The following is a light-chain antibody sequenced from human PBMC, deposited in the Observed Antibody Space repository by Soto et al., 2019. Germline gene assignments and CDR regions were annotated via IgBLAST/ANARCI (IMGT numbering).Light chain of an antibody. CDR2: DAS. V-gene: IGKV1-5*01. CDR3: QHYSTVWS. Sequence: DIQMTQSPGTLSASVGDRFTSTCRASQSISTWLAWYQQKPGKAPKLLIYDASSLETGVPSRFSGSGSGTDFTLTVSSLQPDDFATYCCQHYSTVWSFGQGTKVDIK. J-gene: IGKJ1*01. CDR1: QSISTW.